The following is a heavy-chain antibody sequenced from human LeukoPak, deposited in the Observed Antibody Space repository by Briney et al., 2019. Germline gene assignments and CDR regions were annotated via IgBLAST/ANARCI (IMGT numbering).Heavy chain of an antibody. J-gene: IGHJ4*02. D-gene: IGHD1-7*01. Sequence: PGGSLRLSCAASGFTFSSYAMSWVRQAPGKGLERVSAISGSGGSTYYADSVKGRFTISRDNSKNTLYLQMNSLRAENTAVYYCAKDLGPRAGTTYQSGPNLNDYWGQGTLVTVSS. CDR1: GFTFSSYA. CDR2: ISGSGGST. CDR3: AKDLGPRAGTTYQSGPNLNDY. V-gene: IGHV3-23*01.